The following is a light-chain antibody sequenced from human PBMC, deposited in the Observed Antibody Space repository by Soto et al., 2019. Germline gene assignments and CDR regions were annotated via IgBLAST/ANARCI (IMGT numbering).Light chain of an antibody. Sequence: DIVMTQSPDSLAVSLGERATINCKSSQSVLYSSNNKNYLAWFQQKPGQPPKLLIYWASTRESGVPDRFSGSGSGTDFTLTISSLQAEDVAVYYCQQYYSSLMYSFGQGTNLEIK. V-gene: IGKV4-1*01. CDR3: QQYYSSLMYS. CDR2: WAS. CDR1: QSVLYSSNNKNY. J-gene: IGKJ2*03.